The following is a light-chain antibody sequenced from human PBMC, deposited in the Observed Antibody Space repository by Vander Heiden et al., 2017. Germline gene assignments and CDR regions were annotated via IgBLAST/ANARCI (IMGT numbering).Light chain of an antibody. V-gene: IGLV2-11*01. CDR1: SSDVGIYNY. Sequence: QSALTQPRSVSGSPGHSVTISCTGTSSDVGIYNYVSWYQHHPGKAPNLMIFDVSKRPSGVPDRFSGSKSGNTASLTISGLQAEDEADYYCCSYAGTYTWVFGGGTKLTVL. J-gene: IGLJ3*02. CDR3: CSYAGTYTWV. CDR2: DVS.